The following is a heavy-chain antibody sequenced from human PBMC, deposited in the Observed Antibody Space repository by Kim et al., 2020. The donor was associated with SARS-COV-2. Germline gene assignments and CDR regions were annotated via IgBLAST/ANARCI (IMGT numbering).Heavy chain of an antibody. V-gene: IGHV1-3*01. J-gene: IGHJ4*02. D-gene: IGHD3-10*01. Sequence: NGNTKYSQKFQGRVTITRDTSASTAYMELSSLRSEDTAVYYCAIRPSGDYWGQGTLVTVSS. CDR3: AIRPSGDY. CDR2: NGNT.